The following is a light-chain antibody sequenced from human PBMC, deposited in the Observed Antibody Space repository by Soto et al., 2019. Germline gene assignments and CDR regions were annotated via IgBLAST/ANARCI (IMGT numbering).Light chain of an antibody. Sequence: EIVMTQSPATLSVSPGERATLSCRTSQRVSSNLAWYQQEPGQPPRLLIYDASTRATGIPARFGGSGSGTEFTLTISSLQSEDFAVYYCQQYNNWPPLTFGGGTKVEIK. V-gene: IGKV3-15*01. CDR3: QQYNNWPPLT. CDR1: QRVSSN. J-gene: IGKJ4*01. CDR2: DAS.